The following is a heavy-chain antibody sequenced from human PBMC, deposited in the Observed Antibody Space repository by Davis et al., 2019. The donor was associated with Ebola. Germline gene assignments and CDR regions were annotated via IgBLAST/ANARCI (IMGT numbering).Heavy chain of an antibody. CDR3: ARVNVVVIGAIIGPNWLDP. CDR1: GNSFTSHW. Sequence: GESLKISCKDSGNSFTSHWIGWVRQMPGKGLEWMGLIYTGDSDTRYSPSFQGQVTISADKSISTAYLQWNSLKASDTAMYYCARVNVVVIGAIIGPNWLDPWGQGTLVTVSS. J-gene: IGHJ5*02. D-gene: IGHD2-15*01. V-gene: IGHV5-51*01. CDR2: IYTGDSDT.